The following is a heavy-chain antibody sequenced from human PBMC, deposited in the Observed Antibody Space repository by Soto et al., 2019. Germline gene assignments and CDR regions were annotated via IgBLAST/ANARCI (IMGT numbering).Heavy chain of an antibody. Sequence: QVQLQESGPGLVKPSQTLSLTCTVSGDSINSDGYYWNWIRQHPGKVLEWIGYIYYSGRTYYNPSLKSRITMSLDTSQNLFSLELSSVTAADTAVYYCARGGHSFGFYFYYYMDVWGKGTTVTVSS. CDR2: IYYSGRT. CDR3: ARGGHSFGFYFYYYMDV. V-gene: IGHV4-31*03. CDR1: GDSINSDGYY. D-gene: IGHD5-18*01. J-gene: IGHJ6*03.